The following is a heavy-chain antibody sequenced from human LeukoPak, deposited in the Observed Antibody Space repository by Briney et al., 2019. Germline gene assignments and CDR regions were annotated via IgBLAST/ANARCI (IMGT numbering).Heavy chain of an antibody. J-gene: IGHJ3*02. CDR1: GGSFSGYY. CDR2: INHSGST. CDR3: ARVVVVPAAMWRAFDI. Sequence: SETLSLTCAVYGGSFSGYYWSWIRQPPGKGLEWIGEINHSGSTNYNPSLKSRVTISVDTSKNQFSLKLSSVTAAETAVYYCARVVVVPAAMWRAFDIWGQGTMVTVSS. V-gene: IGHV4-34*01. D-gene: IGHD2-2*01.